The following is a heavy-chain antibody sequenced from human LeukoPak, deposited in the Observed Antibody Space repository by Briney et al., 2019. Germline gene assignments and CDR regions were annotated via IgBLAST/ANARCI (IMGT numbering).Heavy chain of an antibody. D-gene: IGHD1-26*01. CDR3: VVGATAFYYFDY. V-gene: IGHV1-18*01. Sequence: ASVKVSCKASGYTFTSYGIGWLRQAPGQGLEWMGWISAYNGNTNYAQKLQGRVTMTTDTSTSTAYMELRSLRSDDTAVYYCVVGATAFYYFDYWGQGTLVTVSS. J-gene: IGHJ4*02. CDR2: ISAYNGNT. CDR1: GYTFTSYG.